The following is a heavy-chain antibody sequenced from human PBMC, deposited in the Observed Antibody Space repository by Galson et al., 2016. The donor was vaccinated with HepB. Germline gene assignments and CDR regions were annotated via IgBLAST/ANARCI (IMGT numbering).Heavy chain of an antibody. CDR2: ISSSSSYI. J-gene: IGHJ3*02. D-gene: IGHD3-22*01. V-gene: IGHV3-21*01. CDR1: GFIFSTYC. Sequence: SLRFSCAASGFIFSTYCMNWVRQAPGKGLEWVSSISSSSSYIYYADSVKGRFTISRDNAKNSLYLQMNSLRAEDTAVYYCARATHTITYYYDSSGYKVDAFDIWGQGTMVTVSS. CDR3: ARATHTITYYYDSSGYKVDAFDI.